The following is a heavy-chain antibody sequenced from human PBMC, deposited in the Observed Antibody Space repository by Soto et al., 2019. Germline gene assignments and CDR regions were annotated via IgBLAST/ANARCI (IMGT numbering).Heavy chain of an antibody. CDR2: ISHDGFSQ. CDR3: AKEWVSSGWFNWFDS. CDR1: GFTLSNTG. Sequence: QVQLVESGGGVVQPGTSLRLSCVVSGFTLSNTGVHWVRQAPGKGLEWVAMISHDGFSQHYVDSVRGRFTISRDNSKNTLYLQMDSLRPEDTSVYYCAKEWVSSGWFNWFDSWRQGTLVIVSS. J-gene: IGHJ5*01. D-gene: IGHD6-13*01. V-gene: IGHV3-30*18.